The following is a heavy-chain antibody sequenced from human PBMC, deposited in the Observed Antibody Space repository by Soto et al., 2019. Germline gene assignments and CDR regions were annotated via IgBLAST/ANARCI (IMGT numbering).Heavy chain of an antibody. V-gene: IGHV3-23*01. CDR1: GFTFSSYA. Sequence: EVQLLESGGGLVQPGGSLRLSCAASGFTFSSYAMSWVRQAPGKGLEWVSAISGSGGSTYYADSVKGRFTISRDNSKNTLYLQMNSLRAEDTAVYYCAKDSYYYDSSGRSYYYYYYYGMDVWGQGTTVTVSS. D-gene: IGHD3-22*01. CDR2: ISGSGGST. J-gene: IGHJ6*02. CDR3: AKDSYYYDSSGRSYYYYYYYGMDV.